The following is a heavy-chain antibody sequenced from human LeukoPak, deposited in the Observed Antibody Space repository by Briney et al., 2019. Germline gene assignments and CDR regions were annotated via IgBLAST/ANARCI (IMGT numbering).Heavy chain of an antibody. CDR1: GFTFDDYG. V-gene: IGHV3-20*01. Sequence: GGSLRLSCAASGFTFDDYGMSWVRQAPGKGLEWVSGINWKGSSTGYADSVKGRFTISRDNGKNSLYLQMNRLRAEDTALYHCAKIRFGDYYYYMDVWGKGTTVTVSS. D-gene: IGHD3-3*01. CDR2: INWKGSST. CDR3: AKIRFGDYYYYMDV. J-gene: IGHJ6*03.